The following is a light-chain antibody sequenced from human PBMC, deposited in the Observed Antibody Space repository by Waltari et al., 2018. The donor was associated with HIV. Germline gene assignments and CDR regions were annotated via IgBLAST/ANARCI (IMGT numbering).Light chain of an antibody. CDR3: QQSYSTPPVT. J-gene: IGKJ3*01. Sequence: DIQMTQSPSSLSASVGDGVTITCRASQSISSYLNWYQQKPGKAPKLLIYAASSLQSGVPSRFSGSGTGTDFTLTISSLQPEDFATYYCQQSYSTPPVTFGPGTKVDIK. V-gene: IGKV1-39*01. CDR1: QSISSY. CDR2: AAS.